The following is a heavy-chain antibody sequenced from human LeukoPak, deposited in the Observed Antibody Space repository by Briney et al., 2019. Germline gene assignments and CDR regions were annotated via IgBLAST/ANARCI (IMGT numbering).Heavy chain of an antibody. V-gene: IGHV4-4*07. J-gene: IGHJ4*02. D-gene: IGHD1/OR15-1a*01. CDR1: GGSIGTYY. CDR2: IYTSGST. CDR3: AREVGNWNILVFDY. Sequence: SETLSLTCSVSGGSIGTYYWSWIRQPAGKGLEWIGRIYTSGSTNYNPSLKSRVTISVDTSKNQFSLKLSSVTAADTAVYYCAREVGNWNILVFDYWGQGTLVTVSS.